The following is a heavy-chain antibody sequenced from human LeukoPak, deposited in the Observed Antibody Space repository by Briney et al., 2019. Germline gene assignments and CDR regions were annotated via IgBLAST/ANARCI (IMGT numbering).Heavy chain of an antibody. D-gene: IGHD3-10*01. CDR1: GFSLSTSAVG. CDR3: AHSVLPCFGESPFSYYFDS. J-gene: IGHJ4*02. V-gene: IGHV2-5*02. Sequence: VSGPTLAKPTQTLTLTCTFSGFSLSTSAVGVGWIRQPPGKALEWLALIYWDDDKRYSPSLKSRLTITKDTSKNQVVLTMTNMDPVDTATYYCAHSVLPCFGESPFSYYFDSWGQGTLVTVSS. CDR2: IYWDDDK.